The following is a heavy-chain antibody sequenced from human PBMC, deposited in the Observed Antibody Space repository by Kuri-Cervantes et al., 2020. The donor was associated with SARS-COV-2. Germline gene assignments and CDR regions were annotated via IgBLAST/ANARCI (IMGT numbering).Heavy chain of an antibody. J-gene: IGHJ6*03. D-gene: IGHD1-26*01. V-gene: IGHV4-34*01. Sequence: SQTLSLTCAVYGGSFSGYYWSWIRQPPGKGLEWIGEINHSGSTNYNPSLKSRVTISVDTSKNQFSLKLSSVTAADTAVYYCVTALLPRYYYYMDVWGKGTTVTVSS. CDR1: GGSFSGYY. CDR3: VTALLPRYYYYMDV. CDR2: INHSGST.